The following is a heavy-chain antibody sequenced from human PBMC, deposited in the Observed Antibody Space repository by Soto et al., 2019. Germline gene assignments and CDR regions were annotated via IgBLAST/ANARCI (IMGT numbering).Heavy chain of an antibody. V-gene: IGHV3-74*01. CDR2: ISGDGSTT. CDR1: GFTFRNYW. D-gene: IGHD1-20*01. J-gene: IGHJ4*02. Sequence: HPGGSLRLSCAASGFTFRNYWMHWVRQAPGKGLVWVSRISGDGSTTDYADSVKGRFSISRDSAKDTLYLQMNSLRADDTAMYFCARVSGITPFEYWGQGTLVTVSS. CDR3: ARVSGITPFEY.